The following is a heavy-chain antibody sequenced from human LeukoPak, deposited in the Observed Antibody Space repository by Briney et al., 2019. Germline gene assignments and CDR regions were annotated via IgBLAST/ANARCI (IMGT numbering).Heavy chain of an antibody. J-gene: IGHJ4*02. CDR2: IKQDGSEK. CDR3: ARGRDYYGLGSFDY. V-gene: IGHV3-7*01. Sequence: GGSLRLSCAASGFTFSSYWMSWVRQAPGKGLEWVANIKQDGSEKYYVDSVKGRFTISRDNAKNSLYLQMNSLRAEDTAVYYCARGRDYYGLGSFDYWGQGTLVTVSS. CDR1: GFTFSSYW. D-gene: IGHD3-10*01.